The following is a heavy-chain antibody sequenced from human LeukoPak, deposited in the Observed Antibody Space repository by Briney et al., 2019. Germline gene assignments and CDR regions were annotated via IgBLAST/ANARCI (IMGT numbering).Heavy chain of an antibody. J-gene: IGHJ6*02. CDR2: VSAYNGNA. CDR3: ARLQDYYAYYYGMDV. V-gene: IGHV1-18*01. Sequence: ASVKVSCKASVGTFSSYTIRWVRQAPGQGLEWMGWVSAYNGNANYAQKLQGRVTMTTDTSTITAYMELRSLRSDDTAVYYCARLQDYYAYYYGMDVWGQGTTVTVSS. D-gene: IGHD3-22*01. CDR1: VGTFSSYT.